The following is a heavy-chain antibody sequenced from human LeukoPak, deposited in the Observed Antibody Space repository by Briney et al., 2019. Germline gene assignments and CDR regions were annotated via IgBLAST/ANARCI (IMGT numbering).Heavy chain of an antibody. V-gene: IGHV4-34*01. Sequence: PSETLSLTCAVSEMSFSAYYWNWIRQSPGKGLEWIGEINYGGSTKYTPSLEGRGTILIDTAKNQFSLKLTSVTAADTAVYYCARGFPPGSGSRGSHAFDVWGQGTMVTVSS. D-gene: IGHD6-19*01. CDR3: ARGFPPGSGSRGSHAFDV. J-gene: IGHJ3*01. CDR1: EMSFSAYY. CDR2: INYGGST.